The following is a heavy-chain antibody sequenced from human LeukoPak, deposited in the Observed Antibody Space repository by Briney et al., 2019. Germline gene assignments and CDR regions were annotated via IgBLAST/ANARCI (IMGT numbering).Heavy chain of an antibody. CDR2: IYPGDSDT. Sequence: GESLKVSCKGSGYSFTSYWIGWVRQMPGKGLEWMGIIYPGDSDTRYSPSFQGQVTISADKSISTAYLQWSSLKASDTAMYYCAATTVTQSYGMDVWGQGTTVTASS. V-gene: IGHV5-51*01. CDR1: GYSFTSYW. J-gene: IGHJ6*02. D-gene: IGHD4-17*01. CDR3: AATTVTQSYGMDV.